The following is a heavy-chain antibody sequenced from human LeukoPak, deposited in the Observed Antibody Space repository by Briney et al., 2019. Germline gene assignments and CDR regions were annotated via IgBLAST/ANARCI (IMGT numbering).Heavy chain of an antibody. V-gene: IGHV3-23*01. D-gene: IGHD4-11*01. Sequence: GGSLRLSCEVSGSGFSFGNFAMSGVRQAPGKGLEWVSGISGSGYYTYYADSVKGRFTISSDNSKNTVYIQINSLRAEDTAVYYCAKDGSWDDYQFYFYMDVWGKGTTVTVSS. CDR3: AKDGSWDDYQFYFYMDV. J-gene: IGHJ6*03. CDR1: GSGFSFGNFA. CDR2: ISGSGYYT.